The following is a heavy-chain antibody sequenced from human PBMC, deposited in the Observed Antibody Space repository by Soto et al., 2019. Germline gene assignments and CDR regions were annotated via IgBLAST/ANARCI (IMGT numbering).Heavy chain of an antibody. CDR1: GITFSSHA. CDR2: ISGSGGRT. CDR3: AKDGTFYGMDV. Sequence: EVQLLESGGGLVQPGGSLRLSCAVSGITFSSHAMSWVRQAPGKGLEWVSAISGSGGRTHYADSVKGRFTISRDKSKNTLYLQMNSLRADDTAVYYCAKDGTFYGMDVWGQGTTVTVSS. J-gene: IGHJ6*02. V-gene: IGHV3-23*01.